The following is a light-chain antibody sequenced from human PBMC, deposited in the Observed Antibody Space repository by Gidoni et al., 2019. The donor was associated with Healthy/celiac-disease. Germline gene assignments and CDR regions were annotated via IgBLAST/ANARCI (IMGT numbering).Light chain of an antibody. CDR1: QSVSSY. CDR3: QQRSNWPPLT. CDR2: DAS. V-gene: IGKV3-11*01. J-gene: IGKJ4*01. Sequence: EIVLTQSPATLSLSPGERATLSCRASQSVSSYLAWYQQTPGQAPRLLIYDASNRATGIPARFSGSGSGTDFTLTISSLEPEDCAVYYCQQRSNWPPLTFGGGTKVEIK.